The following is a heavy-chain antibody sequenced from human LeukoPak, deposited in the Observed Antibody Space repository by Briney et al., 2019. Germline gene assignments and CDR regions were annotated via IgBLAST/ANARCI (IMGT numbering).Heavy chain of an antibody. Sequence: GGSLRLSCAASGFTFSSYAMSWVRQARGKGLEWVSTISGSGASTYYADSVKGRFTISRDNSKNTLYLQMNSLRAEDTAVYYCVKYYDSSGSYYFDYWGQGTLVTVSS. J-gene: IGHJ4*02. CDR1: GFTFSSYA. D-gene: IGHD3-22*01. CDR2: ISGSGAST. V-gene: IGHV3-23*01. CDR3: VKYYDSSGSYYFDY.